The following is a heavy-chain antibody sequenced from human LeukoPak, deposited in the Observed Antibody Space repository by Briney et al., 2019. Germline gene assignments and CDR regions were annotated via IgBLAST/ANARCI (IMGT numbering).Heavy chain of an antibody. Sequence: SETLSLTCAVYGGSFSGYYWSWIRQPPGKGLEWIGEINHSGSTNYNPSLKSRVTISVDTSKNQFSLKLSSVTAADTAAYYCARLVRGAYKYYFDYWGQGTLVTVSS. D-gene: IGHD3-10*01. V-gene: IGHV4-34*01. CDR2: INHSGST. CDR3: ARLVRGAYKYYFDY. CDR1: GGSFSGYY. J-gene: IGHJ4*02.